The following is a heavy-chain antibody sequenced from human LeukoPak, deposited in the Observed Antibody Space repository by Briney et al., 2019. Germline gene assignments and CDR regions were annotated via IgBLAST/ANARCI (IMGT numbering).Heavy chain of an antibody. CDR3: ARHRRKLLWFGELSPPV. Sequence: PSETLSLTCAVYGGSFSGYYWSWIRQPPGKGLEWIGEINHSGSTNYNPSLKSRVTISVDTSKNQFSLKLSSVTAADTAAYYCARHRRKLLWFGELSPPVWGQGTLVTVSS. J-gene: IGHJ4*02. CDR2: INHSGST. V-gene: IGHV4-34*01. CDR1: GGSFSGYY. D-gene: IGHD3-10*01.